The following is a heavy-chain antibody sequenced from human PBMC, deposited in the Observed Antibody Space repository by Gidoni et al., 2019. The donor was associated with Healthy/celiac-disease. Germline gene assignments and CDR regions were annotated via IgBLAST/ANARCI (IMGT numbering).Heavy chain of an antibody. CDR1: GRLISSGGYF. Sequence: QAQLQESGPGLVKPSQTLSLPRTVSGRLISSGGYFWSWIRQHPGKGLEWIGYNYYSESTYYNPSLKSRVAISVDTSKNQFSLKLSSVTAADTAVYYCARGSRNQRDWFDPWGQGTLVTVSS. J-gene: IGHJ5*02. CDR3: ARGSRNQRDWFDP. CDR2: NYYSEST. D-gene: IGHD6-13*01. V-gene: IGHV4-31*03.